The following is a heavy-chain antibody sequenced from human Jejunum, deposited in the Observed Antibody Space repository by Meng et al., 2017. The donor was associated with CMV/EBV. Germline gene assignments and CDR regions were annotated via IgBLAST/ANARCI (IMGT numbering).Heavy chain of an antibody. V-gene: IGHV3-30-3*01. D-gene: IGHD5-18*01. CDR2: ISYDRSNQ. CDR3: ARVPRGYSYGWLGDYYYYYGMDV. Sequence: HWVRQAPGKGLEWVAVISYDRSNQYYADSVRGRFTISRDNSKNTLYLQMNSLRAEDTAVYYCARVPRGYSYGWLGDYYYYYGMDVWGQGTTVTISS. J-gene: IGHJ6*02.